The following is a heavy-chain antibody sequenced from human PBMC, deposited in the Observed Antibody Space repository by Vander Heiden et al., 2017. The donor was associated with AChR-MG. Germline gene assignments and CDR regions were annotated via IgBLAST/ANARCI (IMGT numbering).Heavy chain of an antibody. Sequence: QLQLQESGPGLVKPSETLSLTCTVSGGSISSSSYYWGWIRQPPGKGLEWIGSIYYSGSTYYNPSLKSRVTISVDTSKNQFSLKLSSVTAADTAVYYCARSPSLPFSTIFGVVSFYFDYWGQGTLVTVSS. D-gene: IGHD3-3*01. CDR1: GGSISSSSYY. V-gene: IGHV4-39*01. CDR2: IYYSGST. CDR3: ARSPSLPFSTIFGVVSFYFDY. J-gene: IGHJ4*02.